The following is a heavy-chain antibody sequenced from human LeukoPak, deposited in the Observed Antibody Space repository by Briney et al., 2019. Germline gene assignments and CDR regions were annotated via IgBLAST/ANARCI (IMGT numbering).Heavy chain of an antibody. V-gene: IGHV1-2*04. J-gene: IGHJ4*02. CDR2: INPNSGGT. D-gene: IGHD3-10*01. Sequence: ASVKVSCKASGYTFTGYYMHWVRQAPGQGLEWMGWINPNSGGTNYAQKFQGWVTMTRDTSISTAYIELSRLRSDDTAVYYCARLYGSGSTNDYHFDYWGQGTLVTVSS. CDR1: GYTFTGYY. CDR3: ARLYGSGSTNDYHFDY.